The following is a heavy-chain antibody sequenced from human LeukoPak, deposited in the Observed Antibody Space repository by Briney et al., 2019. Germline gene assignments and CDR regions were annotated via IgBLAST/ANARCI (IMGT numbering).Heavy chain of an antibody. CDR1: GFTFSSYA. J-gene: IGHJ4*02. CDR3: AKVVLGGYGGDAYYFDY. Sequence: GGSLRLSCAASGFTFSSYAMSWVRQTPGKGLEWVSAISGRGGSTYYADSVKGRFTISRDNSKNTLYLQMNSLRAEDTAVYYCAKVVLGGYGGDAYYFDYWGQGTLVTVSS. D-gene: IGHD4-23*01. CDR2: ISGRGGST. V-gene: IGHV3-23*01.